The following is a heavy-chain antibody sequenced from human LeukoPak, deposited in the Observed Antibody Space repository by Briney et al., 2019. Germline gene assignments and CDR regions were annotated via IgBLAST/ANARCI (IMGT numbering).Heavy chain of an antibody. CDR2: MYNTGST. V-gene: IGHV4-4*07. CDR3: ARDNGGDYWYSDI. D-gene: IGHD2-21*01. Sequence: SPSETLSLTCTVSGASISTYYWSWIRQPAGKGLEWIGRMYNTGSTNYNPSLKSRVTMSVGTSKNQLSLRLSSVTAADTAVYYCARDNGGDYWYSDIWGRGTLVTVSS. J-gene: IGHJ2*01. CDR1: GASISTYY.